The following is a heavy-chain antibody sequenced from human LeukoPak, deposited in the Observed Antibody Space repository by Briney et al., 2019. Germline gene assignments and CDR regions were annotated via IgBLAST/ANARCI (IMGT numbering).Heavy chain of an antibody. V-gene: IGHV1-69*08. Sequence: AASVKVSCKASGGTFNNYIISWVRQAPGQGLECMGGIIPTLGTSNYAQKFQGRVTITVDKSTTTAYMELSSLRSEDTAVYYCARGERGYSYGLFDYWGQGTLVTVSS. CDR3: ARGERGYSYGLFDY. CDR1: GGTFNNYI. CDR2: IIPTLGTS. J-gene: IGHJ4*02. D-gene: IGHD5-18*01.